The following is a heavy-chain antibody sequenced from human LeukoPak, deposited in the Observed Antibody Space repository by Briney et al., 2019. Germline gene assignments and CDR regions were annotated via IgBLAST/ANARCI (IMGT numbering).Heavy chain of an antibody. CDR1: GYTFTSYG. CDR3: AREEGAPIAAANV. V-gene: IGHV1-18*01. D-gene: IGHD6-13*01. J-gene: IGHJ3*01. CDR2: IRPNNGNT. Sequence: EASVKVSCKASGYTFTSYGITWVRQAPGQGLEWMGWIRPNNGNTNYAQKLQGRVSMTTDTSTSTAYMELRSLRSDDTAVYYCAREEGAPIAAANVWGLGTMVTVSS.